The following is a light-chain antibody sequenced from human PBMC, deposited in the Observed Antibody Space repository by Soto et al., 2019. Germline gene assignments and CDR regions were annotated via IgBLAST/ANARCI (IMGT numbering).Light chain of an antibody. CDR1: SSDVGSYNL. CDR3: SSYTGSTTSVV. CDR2: EGN. V-gene: IGLV2-23*01. Sequence: QSALTQPASVSGSPGQSITISCTGTSSDVGSYNLVSWYQQHPGKAPKLMIYEGNKRPSGVSNRFSGPKSGNTASLTISGLQAEDEADYYCSSYTGSTTSVVFGGGTKVTVL. J-gene: IGLJ2*01.